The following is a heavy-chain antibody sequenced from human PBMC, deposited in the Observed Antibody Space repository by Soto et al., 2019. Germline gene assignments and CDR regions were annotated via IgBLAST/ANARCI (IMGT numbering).Heavy chain of an antibody. D-gene: IGHD6-19*01. CDR1: GFTFSTYE. V-gene: IGHV3-48*03. Sequence: QPGGSLRLSCAGSGFTFSTYEMNWVRQAPGKGLEWVSYISSSGSTIYYADSVKGRFTISRDNAKNSLYLQMNSLRAEDTAVYYCARVWQVAIDYWGQGTLVTVSS. CDR2: ISSSGSTI. J-gene: IGHJ4*02. CDR3: ARVWQVAIDY.